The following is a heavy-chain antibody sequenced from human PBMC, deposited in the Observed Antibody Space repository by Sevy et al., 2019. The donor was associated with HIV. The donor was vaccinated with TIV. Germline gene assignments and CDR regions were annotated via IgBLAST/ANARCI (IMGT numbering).Heavy chain of an antibody. J-gene: IGHJ4*02. CDR1: GLTFSAYW. CDR2: IKSDGSDK. Sequence: GGSLRLSCAASGLTFSAYWMNWVRQAPGEGLEWVANIKSDGSDKHYVDSVEGRFTISRDNAKNSLYLQMNSLRVEDTAVYYCAQETVGRFDSWGQGTLVTVSS. V-gene: IGHV3-7*01. CDR3: AQETVGRFDS. D-gene: IGHD3-16*01.